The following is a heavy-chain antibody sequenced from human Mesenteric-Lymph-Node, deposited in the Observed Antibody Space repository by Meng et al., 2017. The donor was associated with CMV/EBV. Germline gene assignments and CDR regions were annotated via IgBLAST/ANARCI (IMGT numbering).Heavy chain of an antibody. Sequence: GESLKISCAASGFTFSSFAMHWVRQAPGKGLEWVANIKQDGSEKYYVDSVKGRFTISRDNAKNSLYLQMNSLRAEDTAVYYCARGSRMYYDFWSGYSGGYYYYYGMDVWGQGTTVTVSS. V-gene: IGHV3-7*01. D-gene: IGHD3-3*01. J-gene: IGHJ6*02. CDR2: IKQDGSEK. CDR1: GFTFSSFA. CDR3: ARGSRMYYDFWSGYSGGYYYYYGMDV.